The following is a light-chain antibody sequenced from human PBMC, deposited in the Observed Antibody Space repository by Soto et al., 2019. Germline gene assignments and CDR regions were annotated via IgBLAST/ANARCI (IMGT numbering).Light chain of an antibody. J-gene: IGLJ2*01. CDR2: LNSDGSH. Sequence: QPVLTQSPSASASLGASVKLTCTLSSGHSSYAIAWHQQQPEKGPRYLMKLNSDGSHSKGDGIPDRFSGSSSGAERYLTISSLQSEDEADYYCQTGGTGGVVFGGGTKLTVL. CDR1: SGHSSYA. V-gene: IGLV4-69*01. CDR3: QTGGTGGVV.